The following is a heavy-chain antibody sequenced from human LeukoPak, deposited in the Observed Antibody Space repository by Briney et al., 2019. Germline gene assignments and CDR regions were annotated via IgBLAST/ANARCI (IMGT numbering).Heavy chain of an antibody. CDR2: ISGRDSTT. V-gene: IGHV3-23*01. D-gene: IGHD1-26*01. CDR1: GFTFSSYA. CDR3: AREGPTPDMGELLRPDAFDI. Sequence: GGSLRLSCAASGFTFSSYAMSWVRQAPGKGLEWVSGISGRDSTTYYADSVKGRFTISRDNAKNTLYLQMNSLRAEDTAVYYCAREGPTPDMGELLRPDAFDIWGQGTMVTVSS. J-gene: IGHJ3*02.